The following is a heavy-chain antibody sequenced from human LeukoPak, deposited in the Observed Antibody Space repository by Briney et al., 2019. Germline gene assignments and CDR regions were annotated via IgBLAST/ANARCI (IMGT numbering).Heavy chain of an antibody. J-gene: IGHJ5*02. D-gene: IGHD3-9*01. V-gene: IGHV4-34*01. CDR2: INHSGST. CDR3: ARRADYDILTGYYDNWFDP. Sequence: PSETLSLTCAVYGGSFSGYYWSWIRQPPGKGLEWIGEINHSGSTNYNPSLKSRVTISVDTSKNQFSLKLSSVTAADTAVYYCARRADYDILTGYYDNWFDPWGQGTLVTVSS. CDR1: GGSFSGYY.